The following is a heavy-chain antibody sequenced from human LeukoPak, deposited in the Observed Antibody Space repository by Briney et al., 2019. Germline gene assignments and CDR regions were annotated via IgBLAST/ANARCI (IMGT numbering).Heavy chain of an antibody. CDR3: ARDLTGLGYCTNGVCDSSGY. J-gene: IGHJ4*02. Sequence: ASVKVSCKASGGTFSSYAISWVRQAPGQGLEWMGGIIPIFGTANYAQKFQGRVTITADESTSTAYMELSSLRSEDTAVYYSARDLTGLGYCTNGVCDSSGYWGQGTLVTVSS. CDR1: GGTFSSYA. CDR2: IIPIFGTA. D-gene: IGHD2-8*01. V-gene: IGHV1-69*13.